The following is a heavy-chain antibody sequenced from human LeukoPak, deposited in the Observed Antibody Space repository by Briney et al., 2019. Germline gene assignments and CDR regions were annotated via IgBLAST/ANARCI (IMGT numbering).Heavy chain of an antibody. Sequence: GGSLRLSCAASGFIFSDYYMSWIRQAPGKGVEWISYISSSDNTIFYADSVKGRFTISRDNAKNSLYLQMNSLRAEDTAFYYCARDLNTVTSFDFGGQGTLVTVSS. J-gene: IGHJ4*02. D-gene: IGHD4-17*01. CDR1: GFIFSDYY. CDR2: ISSSDNTI. V-gene: IGHV3-11*01. CDR3: ARDLNTVTSFDF.